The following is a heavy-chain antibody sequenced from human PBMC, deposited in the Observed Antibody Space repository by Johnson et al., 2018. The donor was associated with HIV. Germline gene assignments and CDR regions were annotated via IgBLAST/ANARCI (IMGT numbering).Heavy chain of an antibody. CDR1: GFTFSSYA. CDR3: AKEWAGFGETHDTVDI. Sequence: VQLVESGGGLVQPGGSLRLSCAASGFTFSSYAMSWVRQAPGKGLEWVAFMPFYESDGYYADFVKGRFIMSRDNSKTTVFLQMNRLRAEDTALYYCAKEWAGFGETHDTVDIWGQGTMVTVSS. D-gene: IGHD3-10*01. V-gene: IGHV3-30*02. J-gene: IGHJ3*02. CDR2: MPFYESDG.